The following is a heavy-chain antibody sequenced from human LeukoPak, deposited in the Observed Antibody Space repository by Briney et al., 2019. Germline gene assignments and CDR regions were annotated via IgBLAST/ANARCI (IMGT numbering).Heavy chain of an antibody. CDR2: ISYNGKT. V-gene: IGHV4-59*01. CDR3: TRVGPSLHWNPDY. CDR1: GGSISSYY. Sequence: SQTLSLTSTVSGGSISSYYWMWIRQPPGKELEWIGSISYNGKTNHNPSFKSRVTISVDTSKNQFSLKLSSVTAADTAVYYCTRVGPSLHWNPDYWGQGTLVTVSS. D-gene: IGHD1-1*01. J-gene: IGHJ4*02.